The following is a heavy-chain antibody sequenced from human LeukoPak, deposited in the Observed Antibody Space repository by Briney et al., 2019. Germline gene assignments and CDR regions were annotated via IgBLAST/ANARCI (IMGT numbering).Heavy chain of an antibody. CDR3: ARQSTVTTDFDY. CDR1: GYSFTSCW. V-gene: IGHV5-51*01. J-gene: IGHJ4*02. CDR2: IYPGDSDT. Sequence: GESLQISCKGSGYSFTSCWIGWVRPMPGKGLEWMGIIYPGDSDTRYSPSFQGQVTISADKSINTAYLQWSSLKASDTAMYYCARQSTVTTDFDYWGQGTLVTVSS. D-gene: IGHD4-17*01.